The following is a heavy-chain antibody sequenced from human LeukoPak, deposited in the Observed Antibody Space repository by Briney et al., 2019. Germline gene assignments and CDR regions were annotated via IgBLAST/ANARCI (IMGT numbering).Heavy chain of an antibody. V-gene: IGHV1-46*01. CDR3: AREGCSGGSCYSTYYGMDV. D-gene: IGHD2-15*01. CDR2: INPSGGST. Sequence: ASVKVSCKVSGYTFTSYYMHWVRQAPGQGLEWMGIINPSGGSTSYAQKFQGRVTMTRDTSTSTVYMELSSLRSEDTAVYYCAREGCSGGSCYSTYYGMDVWGQGTTVTVSS. CDR1: GYTFTSYY. J-gene: IGHJ6*02.